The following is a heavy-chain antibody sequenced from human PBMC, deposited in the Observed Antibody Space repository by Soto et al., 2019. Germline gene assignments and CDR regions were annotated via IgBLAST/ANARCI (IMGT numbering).Heavy chain of an antibody. J-gene: IGHJ4*02. V-gene: IGHV2-5*02. Sequence: QITLKESGPPLVKPTQTLTLTCTLSGFSLSTNGVGVGWIRQPPGKALEWLALIYWDADKRCSPSLKSRLTITKDTSKNQVVLTLTNMDPVDTATYYCARLKGGSYFDYWGQGTLVTVSS. CDR1: GFSLSTNGVG. D-gene: IGHD3-16*01. CDR3: ARLKGGSYFDY. CDR2: IYWDADK.